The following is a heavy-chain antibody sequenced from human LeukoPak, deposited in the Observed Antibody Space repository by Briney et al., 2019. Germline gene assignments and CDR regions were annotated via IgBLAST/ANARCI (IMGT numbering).Heavy chain of an antibody. J-gene: IGHJ6*03. CDR2: ITWDGDST. Sequence: AGGSLRLSCAASGFTFDDYAMHWVRQAPGKGLEWVSLITWDGDSTYYADSVKGRFTISRDNSKNYLYLQMNSLRAEDTALYYCTKDSYHSYYYMDVWGKGTTVTISS. CDR3: TKDSYHSYYYMDV. D-gene: IGHD2-2*01. CDR1: GFTFDDYA. V-gene: IGHV3-43D*03.